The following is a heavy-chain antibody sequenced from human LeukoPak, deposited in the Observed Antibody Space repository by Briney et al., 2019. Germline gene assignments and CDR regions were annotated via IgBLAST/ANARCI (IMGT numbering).Heavy chain of an antibody. CDR3: ARDREQRLVRPGYYFDY. D-gene: IGHD6-13*01. CDR2: ISSSSNYK. V-gene: IGHV3-21*01. Sequence: GGSLRLSCAASGFTFSSYNMNWVRQAPGKGLEWVSSISSSSNYKHYADSVKGRFTISRDNAKNSVYLQMNSLRAEDTAIYYCARDREQRLVRPGYYFDYWGQGTLVTVSS. CDR1: GFTFSSYN. J-gene: IGHJ4*02.